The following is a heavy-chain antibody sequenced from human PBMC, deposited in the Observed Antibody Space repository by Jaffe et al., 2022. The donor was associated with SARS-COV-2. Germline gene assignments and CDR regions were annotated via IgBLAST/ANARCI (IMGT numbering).Heavy chain of an antibody. CDR3: ARRVATKPVYCFDH. D-gene: IGHD5-12*01. CDR2: IYYSGNT. J-gene: IGHJ4*02. V-gene: IGHV4-59*01. CDR1: GGSISDYY. Sequence: QVQLQESGPGLVKPSETLSLTCTVSGGSISDYYWTWIRQPPGKGLEWIGYIYYSGNTKYNPSLESRAAISLDTSKNQFSLKLTSVTAADTAVYYCARRVATKPVYCFDHWGQGTLVTVSS.